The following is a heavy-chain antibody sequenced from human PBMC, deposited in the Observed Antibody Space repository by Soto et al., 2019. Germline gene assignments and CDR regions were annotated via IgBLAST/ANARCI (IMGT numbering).Heavy chain of an antibody. CDR2: ISYDGSNK. Sequence: QVQLVESGGGVVQPGRSLRLSCAASGFTFSSYGMHWVRQAPGKGLEWVAVISYDGSNKYYADSVKGRFTISRDNSKTTLYLQMNSLRAEDTAVYYCAKDRGYFDYWGQGTLVTVSS. CDR3: AKDRGYFDY. CDR1: GFTFSSYG. J-gene: IGHJ4*02. V-gene: IGHV3-30*18.